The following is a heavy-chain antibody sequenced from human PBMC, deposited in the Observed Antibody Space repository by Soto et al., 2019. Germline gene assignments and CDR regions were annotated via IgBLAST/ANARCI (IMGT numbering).Heavy chain of an antibody. Sequence: EVQLLEPGGGLVQPGGSLRLSCAASGFTFSSYAMTWVRQAPGKGLEWVSGISGSGGSTYYADSVKGRFTISRDNSKNTLYLQMISLRAEDTAVYSCAKGAPEGGFDPWGQGTLVTVSS. CDR3: AKGAPEGGFDP. J-gene: IGHJ5*02. CDR2: ISGSGGST. V-gene: IGHV3-23*01. CDR1: GFTFSSYA.